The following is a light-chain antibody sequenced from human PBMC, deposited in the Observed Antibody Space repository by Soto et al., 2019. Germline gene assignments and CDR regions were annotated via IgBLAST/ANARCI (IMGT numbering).Light chain of an antibody. Sequence: DLQMTQSPSTLSASVGDRVTITCRASQSITSWLAWYQQKPGKAPKLLMYDASSLHSGVPSRFSGSGSGTEFTLTISSLQPDDFATYYCQQYSAYPWTFGQGTKVEIK. CDR2: DAS. CDR1: QSITSW. V-gene: IGKV1-5*01. J-gene: IGKJ1*01. CDR3: QQYSAYPWT.